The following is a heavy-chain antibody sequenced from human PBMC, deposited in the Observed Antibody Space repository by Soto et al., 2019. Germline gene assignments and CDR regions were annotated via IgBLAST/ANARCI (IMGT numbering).Heavy chain of an antibody. D-gene: IGHD7-27*01. V-gene: IGHV4-30-4*01. CDR1: GDSISNLDYF. Sequence: SETLSLTCSVSGDSISNLDYFWAWIRQPPGQALEYIGYIYKSATTYYNPSFESRGAISVDTSKSQFSLNVTSATAAHSTEYSGWGRRYCLTGRCFQNGFDSWGQGALVTVS. CDR3: WGRRYCLTGRCFQNGFDS. J-gene: IGHJ5*01. CDR2: IYKSATT.